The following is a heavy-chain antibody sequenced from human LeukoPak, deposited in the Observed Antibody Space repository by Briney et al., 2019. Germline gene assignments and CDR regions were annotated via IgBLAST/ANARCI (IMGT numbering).Heavy chain of an antibody. V-gene: IGHV1-2*02. CDR1: GYNFIDLY. J-gene: IGHJ3*02. CDR3: AREAYHSDKTGYDWGDGFDI. CDR2: INPKNGGT. D-gene: IGHD5-12*01. Sequence: GASVKVSCKTSGYNFIDLYIHWVRQAPGQGLEWMGWINPKNGGTKYGQKFQGRVTMTTDTSNRTAYMEVNSLTSDDTAVYYCAREAYHSDKTGYDWGDGFDIWGQGTTVVVSS.